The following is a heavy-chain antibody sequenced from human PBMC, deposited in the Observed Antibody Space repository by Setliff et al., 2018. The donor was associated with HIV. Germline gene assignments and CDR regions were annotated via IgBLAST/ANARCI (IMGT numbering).Heavy chain of an antibody. CDR1: GGSIIINDYY. CDR3: ARYRSKLDWFDP. Sequence: SETLSLTCTVSGGSIIINDYYWGWIRQPPGKGLEWIGIVHYGGRTYYDPSLRSRITLSVDMSKTQFSLNLRSVTASDTAVYYCARYRSKLDWFDPWGRGTQVTVSS. D-gene: IGHD1-26*01. CDR2: VHYGGRT. J-gene: IGHJ5*02. V-gene: IGHV4-39*01.